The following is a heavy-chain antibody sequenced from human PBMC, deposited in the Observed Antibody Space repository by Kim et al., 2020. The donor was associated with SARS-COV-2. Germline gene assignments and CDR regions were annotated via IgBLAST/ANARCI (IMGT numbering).Heavy chain of an antibody. CDR3: ARARDQAGWLLEDVGTRLWYFDL. V-gene: IGHV1-69*13. D-gene: IGHD3-9*01. Sequence: SVTVSCKASGGTFSSYAISWVRQAPGQGLEWMGGIIPIFGTANYAQKFQGRVTITADESTSTAYMELSSLRSEDTAVYYCARARDQAGWLLEDVGTRLWYFDLWGRGTLVTVSS. J-gene: IGHJ2*01. CDR1: GGTFSSYA. CDR2: IIPIFGTA.